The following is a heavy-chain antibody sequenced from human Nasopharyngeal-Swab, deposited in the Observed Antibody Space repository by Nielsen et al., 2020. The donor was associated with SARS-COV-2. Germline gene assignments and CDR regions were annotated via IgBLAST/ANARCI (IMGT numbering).Heavy chain of an antibody. J-gene: IGHJ4*02. Sequence: SETLSLTCAISGASVSSNSAAWNWIRQSPSRGLEWLGRTYYRSKWYNDYAVSVKSRITINPDTSKNQFSLQLNSVTPEDTAVYYCAREFRRVTIFGVVFRGFDYWGQGTLVTVPS. CDR1: GASVSSNSAA. CDR2: TYYRSKWYN. CDR3: AREFRRVTIFGVVFRGFDY. V-gene: IGHV6-1*01. D-gene: IGHD3-3*01.